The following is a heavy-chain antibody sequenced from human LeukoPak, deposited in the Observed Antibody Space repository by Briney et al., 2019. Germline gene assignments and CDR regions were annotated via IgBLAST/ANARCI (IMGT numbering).Heavy chain of an antibody. D-gene: IGHD2-21*02. V-gene: IGHV5-51*01. J-gene: IGHJ6*03. CDR2: ICPGDSDT. Sequence: KGGEPLKISCKGSGYSFTSYWIGWVRQMPGKDLQWMGIICPGDSDTRYSPSFQGQVTISADKSISHAYLQRSSLKASDTAMYYGARHGGQDSMVTPVLGTYYYYMDVWGKGTTVTVSS. CDR1: GYSFTSYW. CDR3: ARHGGQDSMVTPVLGTYYYYMDV.